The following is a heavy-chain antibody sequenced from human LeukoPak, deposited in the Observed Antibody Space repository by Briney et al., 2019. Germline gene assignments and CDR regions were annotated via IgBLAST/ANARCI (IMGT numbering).Heavy chain of an antibody. D-gene: IGHD5-12*01. J-gene: IGHJ6*03. CDR2: IIPIFGTA. Sequence: ASVKVSCKASGGTFSSYAISWVRQAPGQGLEWMGGIIPIFGTANYAQKFQGRVTITADESTSTAYMELCSLRSEDTAVYYCARDPWVSGYEPKNYYYYYMDVWGKGTTVTVSS. V-gene: IGHV1-69*01. CDR1: GGTFSSYA. CDR3: ARDPWVSGYEPKNYYYYYMDV.